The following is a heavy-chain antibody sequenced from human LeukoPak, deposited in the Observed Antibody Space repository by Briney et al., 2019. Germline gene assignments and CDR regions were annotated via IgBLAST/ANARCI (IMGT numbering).Heavy chain of an antibody. J-gene: IGHJ4*02. CDR1: GHTFTSYG. CDR2: ISAYNGNT. CDR3: ARDKGYNWNYVIDY. V-gene: IGHV1-18*01. Sequence: ASVKVSCKASGHTFTSYGISWVRQAPGQGLEWMGWISAYNGNTNYAQKLQGRVTMTTDTSTSTAYMELRSLRSDDTAVYYCARDKGYNWNYVIDYWGQGTLVTVSS. D-gene: IGHD1-7*01.